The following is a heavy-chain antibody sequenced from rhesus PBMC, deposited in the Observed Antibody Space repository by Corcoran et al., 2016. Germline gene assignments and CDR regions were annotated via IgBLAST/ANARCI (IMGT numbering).Heavy chain of an antibody. CDR1: GFTFSSDE. CDR3: TRALGYFDY. J-gene: IGHJ4*01. Sequence: DVQLVESGGGLVKPGGSLRLCCVASGFTFSSDEMHLVRQAPRKGLEWVSVISASGGTISYADSVKGRLTISRDNAKTSLFLQMNSLRAEDTAVYYCTRALGYFDYWGQGVLVTVSS. V-gene: IGHV3-100*02. CDR2: ISASGGTI. D-gene: IGHD3-28*01.